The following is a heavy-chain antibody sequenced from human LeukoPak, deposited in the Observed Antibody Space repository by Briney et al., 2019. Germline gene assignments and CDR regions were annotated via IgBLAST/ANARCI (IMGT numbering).Heavy chain of an antibody. D-gene: IGHD5-12*01. CDR3: ARGPITYYYYYMDV. Sequence: ASVTVSCKASGYTFSSYEINWVRQATGQGLEWVGWMNPNSGNTGYAQKFQGRVTMTRNTSISTAYMELSSLRSEDTAVYYCARGPITYYYYYMDVWGKGTTVTISS. J-gene: IGHJ6*03. CDR1: GYTFSSYE. V-gene: IGHV1-8*01. CDR2: MNPNSGNT.